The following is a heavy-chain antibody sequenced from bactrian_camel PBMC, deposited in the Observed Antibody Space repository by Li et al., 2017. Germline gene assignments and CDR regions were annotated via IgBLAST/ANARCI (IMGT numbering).Heavy chain of an antibody. CDR1: GYTYSSYC. CDR3: AADDGERIRDCATVEEEDWD. Sequence: VQLVESGGGLVQPGGSLRLSCAASGYTYSSYCMGWFRQAPKKQREGIAGISRLTGATYYRDTVKGRFTISKDNAKNTLYLQMDRLKPEDTAMYYCAADDGERIRDCATVEEEDWDWYQGTQVTVS. D-gene: IGHD1*01. V-gene: IGHV3S40*01. J-gene: IGHJ4*01. CDR2: ISRLTGAT.